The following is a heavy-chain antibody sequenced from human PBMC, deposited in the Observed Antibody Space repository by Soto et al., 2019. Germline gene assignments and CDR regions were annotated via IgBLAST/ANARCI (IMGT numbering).Heavy chain of an antibody. V-gene: IGHV4-61*08. CDR2: IYYSGST. CDR3: ARAGYCSSTSCYGWFDP. CDR1: GGSVSSGGYY. D-gene: IGHD2-2*01. J-gene: IGHJ5*02. Sequence: SETLSLTCTVSGGSVSSGGYYWSWIRQPPGKGLEWIGYIYYSGSTNYNPSLKSRVTISVDTSKNQFSLKLSSVTAADTAVYYCARAGYCSSTSCYGWFDPWGQGTLVTVSS.